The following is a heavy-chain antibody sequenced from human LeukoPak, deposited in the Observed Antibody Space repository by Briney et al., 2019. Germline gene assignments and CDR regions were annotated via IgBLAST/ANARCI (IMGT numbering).Heavy chain of an antibody. V-gene: IGHV3-30*18. CDR2: ISYDGSNK. D-gene: IGHD6-19*01. CDR3: AKDLAVAGTGGNAFDM. Sequence: PGGSLRLSCAASGFTFSRYDMHWVRQAPGKGLEWVAVISYDGSNKYYADSVKGRFTISRDNSKNTLYLQMNSLRVEDTAVYYCAKDLAVAGTGGNAFDMWGQGTMVTVSS. CDR1: GFTFSRYD. J-gene: IGHJ3*02.